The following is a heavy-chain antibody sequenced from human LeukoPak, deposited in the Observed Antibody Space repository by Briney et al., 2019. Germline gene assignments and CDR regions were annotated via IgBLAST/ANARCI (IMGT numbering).Heavy chain of an antibody. V-gene: IGHV3-30*04. CDR3: ARDGESGMDV. J-gene: IGHJ6*02. CDR1: GFTFSSYA. CDR2: ISYDGSNK. Sequence: GGSLRLSCAASGFTFSSYAMRWVRQAPGKGLEWVAVISYDGSNKYYADSVKGRFTISRDNSKNTLYLQMNSLRAEDTAVYYCARDGESGMDVWGQGTTVTVSS.